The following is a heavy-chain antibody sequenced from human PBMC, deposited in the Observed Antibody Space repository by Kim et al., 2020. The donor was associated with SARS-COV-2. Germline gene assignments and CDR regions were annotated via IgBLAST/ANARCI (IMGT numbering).Heavy chain of an antibody. V-gene: IGHV3-74*01. CDR1: GFALSSRW. J-gene: IGHJ4*02. CDR3: VRDRGDYPTYFDS. D-gene: IGHD4-17*01. CDR2: IKSDGTDT. Sequence: GGSLRLSCAASGFALSSRWMHWVRQPTGKGLVWVSRIKSDGTDTSYADSVKGRFTISRDNAKNTVFLQMDSLRVEDTAVYHCVRDRGDYPTYFDSWGQGTLVTVSS.